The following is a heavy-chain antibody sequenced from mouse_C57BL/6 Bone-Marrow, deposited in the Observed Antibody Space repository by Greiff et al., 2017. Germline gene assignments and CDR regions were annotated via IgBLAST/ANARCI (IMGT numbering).Heavy chain of an antibody. J-gene: IGHJ4*01. CDR3: ARDDYDRRSYAMDY. D-gene: IGHD2-4*01. Sequence: VQVVESGAELMKPGASVKLSCKATGYTFTGYWIEWVKQRPGHGLEWIGEILPGSGSTNYNGKFKGKATLTADKSSSTAYMQLSSLTSEDSAVYFCARDDYDRRSYAMDYWGQGTSVTVSS. V-gene: IGHV1-9*01. CDR1: GYTFTGYW. CDR2: ILPGSGST.